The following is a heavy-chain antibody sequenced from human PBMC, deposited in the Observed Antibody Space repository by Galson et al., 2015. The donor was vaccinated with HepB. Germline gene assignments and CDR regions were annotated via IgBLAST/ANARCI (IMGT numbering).Heavy chain of an antibody. V-gene: IGHV3-30*18. CDR2: ISYDGSNK. CDR1: GFTFSTFG. J-gene: IGHJ4*02. D-gene: IGHD3-22*01. Sequence: LRLSCAASGFTFSTFGMHWVRQAPGKGLEWVAVISYDGSNKYYADSVKGRFTISRDNSKNTLYLQMNSLRVEDTAVYYCAKGGKNYYDSSGYYYLDLWGQGTLVTVSS. CDR3: AKGGKNYYDSSGYYYLDL.